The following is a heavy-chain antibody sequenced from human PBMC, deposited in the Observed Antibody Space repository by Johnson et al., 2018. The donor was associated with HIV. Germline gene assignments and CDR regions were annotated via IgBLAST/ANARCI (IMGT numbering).Heavy chain of an antibody. D-gene: IGHD6-13*01. CDR3: ARDSLQQPDAFDI. Sequence: EVHLVESGGGLVQPGGSLRLSCAASGFTFSSYDMHWVRQATGIGLEWVSAIGTAGDTYYPGSVKGRFTISRENAKNSLYLQMNSLRAGDTAVYYCARDSLQQPDAFDIWGQGTMVTVSS. V-gene: IGHV3-13*01. CDR2: IGTAGDT. CDR1: GFTFSSYD. J-gene: IGHJ3*02.